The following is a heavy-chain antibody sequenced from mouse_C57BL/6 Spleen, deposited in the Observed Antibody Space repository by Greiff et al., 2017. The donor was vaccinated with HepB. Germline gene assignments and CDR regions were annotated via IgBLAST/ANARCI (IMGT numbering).Heavy chain of an antibody. D-gene: IGHD1-1*01. J-gene: IGHJ4*01. CDR1: GFTFSDYG. CDR3: ARWRDYGH. Sequence: DVHLVESGGGLVKPGGSLKLSCAASGFTFSDYGMHWVRQAPEKGLEWVAYISSGSSTIYYADTVKGRFTISRDNAKNTLFLQMTSLRAEDTAKYYCARWRDYGHWGQGTTVTVSS. V-gene: IGHV5-17*01. CDR2: ISSGSSTI.